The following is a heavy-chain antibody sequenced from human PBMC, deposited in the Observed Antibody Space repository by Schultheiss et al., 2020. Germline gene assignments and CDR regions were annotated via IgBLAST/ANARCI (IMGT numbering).Heavy chain of an antibody. Sequence: SETLSLTCTVSGGSISSSSYYWGWIRQPPGKGLEWIGSIYYSGSTYYNPSLKSRVTISVDTSKNQFSLKLSSVTAADTAVYYCARGRREVVAAPGLHWGQGTL. V-gene: IGHV4-39*01. J-gene: IGHJ4*02. CDR1: GGSISSSSYY. CDR3: ARGRREVVAAPGLH. CDR2: IYYSGST. D-gene: IGHD2-15*01.